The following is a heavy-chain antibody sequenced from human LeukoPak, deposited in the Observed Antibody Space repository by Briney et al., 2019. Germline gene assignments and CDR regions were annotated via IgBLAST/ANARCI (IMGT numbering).Heavy chain of an antibody. V-gene: IGHV4-59*12. CDR3: ARTPVTTDNWFDP. J-gene: IGHJ5*02. Sequence: SETLSLTCTVSGGSISSYYWSWIRQPPGKGLEWIGYISYSGSTNYNPSLKSRVTMSVDTSKNQFSLKLSSVTAADTAVYYCARTPVTTDNWFDPWGQGTLVTVSS. CDR1: GGSISSYY. CDR2: ISYSGST. D-gene: IGHD4-17*01.